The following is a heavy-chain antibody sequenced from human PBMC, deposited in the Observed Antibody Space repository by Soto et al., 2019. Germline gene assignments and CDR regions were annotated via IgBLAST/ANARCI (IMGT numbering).Heavy chain of an antibody. D-gene: IGHD6-13*01. J-gene: IGHJ6*02. CDR1: GGSISSYY. Sequence: PSETLSLTCTVSGGSISSYYWSWIRQPAGKGLEWIGRIYTSGSTNYNPSLKSRVTMSVDTSKNQFSLKLSSVTAADTAVYYCAREGAAAGTHYYYYGMDVWGQGTTVTVSS. CDR2: IYTSGST. V-gene: IGHV4-4*07. CDR3: AREGAAAGTHYYYYGMDV.